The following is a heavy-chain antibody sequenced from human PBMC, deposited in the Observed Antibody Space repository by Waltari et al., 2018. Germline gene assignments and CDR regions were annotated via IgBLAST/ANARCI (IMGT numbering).Heavy chain of an antibody. CDR2: ISIGSNYI. D-gene: IGHD6-19*01. J-gene: IGHJ2*01. CDR3: ARGWGSGAWYFDL. CDR1: GFTCSGYA. Sequence: EEELVESGGGLVKPGGSLRLACAASGFTCSGYAMNWVRQAPGKGLEWVSSISIGSNYIEYADSVKGRFTISRDNAKNSLYLQMNSLRAEDTALYYCARGWGSGAWYFDLWGRGTLVTVSS. V-gene: IGHV3-21*01.